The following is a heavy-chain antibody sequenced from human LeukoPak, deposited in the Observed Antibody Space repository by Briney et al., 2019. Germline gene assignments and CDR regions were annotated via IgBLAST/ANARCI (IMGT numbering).Heavy chain of an antibody. CDR3: ARDVVVVVASDSNFNY. J-gene: IGHJ4*02. D-gene: IGHD2-15*01. Sequence: GGSLRLSCAASGFTFTSHGMNWVRQAPGKGLEWVSSISTSSSYIYYADSVKGRFTISRDNARNSLYLQMNSLRAEDTAMYYCARDVVVVVASDSNFNYWGQGTLVTVSS. CDR2: ISTSSSYI. V-gene: IGHV3-21*01. CDR1: GFTFTSHG.